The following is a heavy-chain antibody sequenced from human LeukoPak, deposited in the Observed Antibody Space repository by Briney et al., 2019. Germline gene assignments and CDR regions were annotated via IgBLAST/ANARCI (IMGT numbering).Heavy chain of an antibody. D-gene: IGHD3-22*01. J-gene: IGHJ4*02. V-gene: IGHV3-48*01. Sequence: GGSLRLSCAASGFTFSSYSMNWVRQAPGKGLEWVSYISSSSSTIYYADSVKGRFTISRDNAKNSLYLQMNSLRAEDTAVHYCARVANGYNYYDSSGIDYWGQGTLVTVSS. CDR1: GFTFSSYS. CDR3: ARVANGYNYYDSSGIDY. CDR2: ISSSSSTI.